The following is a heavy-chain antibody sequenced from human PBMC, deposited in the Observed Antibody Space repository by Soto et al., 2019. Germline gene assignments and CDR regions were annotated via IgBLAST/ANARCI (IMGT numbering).Heavy chain of an antibody. CDR2: INPNSSGT. CDR1: GYSLRSSY. CDR3: ARDLIVNGPENYGMAV. V-gene: IGHV1-2*02. Sequence: SVKIPCPGSGYSLRSSYVQWVGQAPGQGLEWMGWINPNSSGTVYAQKFQGRVSMTRDASLTTAYMQLNRLTSDDTAVYYCARDLIVNGPENYGMAVWAQGTTVTVSS. J-gene: IGHJ6*02. D-gene: IGHD1-26*01.